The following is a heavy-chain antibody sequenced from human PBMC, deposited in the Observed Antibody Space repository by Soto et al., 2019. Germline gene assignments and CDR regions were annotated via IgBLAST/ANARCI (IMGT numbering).Heavy chain of an antibody. CDR3: ARGRGGYSYGQFDY. CDR1: GYTFTGYY. J-gene: IGHJ4*02. D-gene: IGHD5-18*01. CDR2: INPNSGGT. Sequence: ASVQVSCKASGYTFTGYYMHWVRQAPGQGLVWMGWINPNSGGTNYAQKFQGWVTMTRDTSISTAYMELSRLRSDDTAVYYCARGRGGYSYGQFDYWGQGTLVTVSS. V-gene: IGHV1-2*04.